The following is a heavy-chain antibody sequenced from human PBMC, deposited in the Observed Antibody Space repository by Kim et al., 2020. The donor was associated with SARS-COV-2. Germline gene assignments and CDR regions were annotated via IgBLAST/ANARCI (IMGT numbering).Heavy chain of an antibody. D-gene: IGHD6-6*01. CDR3: ARGSQRVPGKTLIDY. J-gene: IGHJ4*02. CDR2: IYHSGST. V-gene: IGHV4-4*02. Sequence: SWVRQPPGKGLGWIGEIYHSGSTNYNPYLKSRVTISVDKSKSQFSLKLSSVTAADTAVYYCARGSQRVPGKTLIDYWGQGTLVTVSS.